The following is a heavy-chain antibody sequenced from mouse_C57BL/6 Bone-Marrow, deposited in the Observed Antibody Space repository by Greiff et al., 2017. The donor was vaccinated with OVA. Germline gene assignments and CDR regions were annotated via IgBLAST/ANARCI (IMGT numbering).Heavy chain of an antibody. CDR3: ARRASRSWYFDV. J-gene: IGHJ1*03. CDR1: GYTFTSYW. V-gene: IGHV1-64*01. D-gene: IGHD6-2*01. CDR2: IHPNSGST. Sequence: QVQLQQPGAELVKPGASVKLSCKASGYTFTSYWMHWVKQRPGQGLEWIGMIHPNSGSTNYNEKFKSKATLTVDKSSSTAYMQLSSLTSEDSAVYFCARRASRSWYFDVWGTGTTVTVSS.